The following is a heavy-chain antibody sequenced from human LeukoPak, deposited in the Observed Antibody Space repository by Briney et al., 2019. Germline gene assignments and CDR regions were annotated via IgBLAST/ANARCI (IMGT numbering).Heavy chain of an antibody. J-gene: IGHJ6*02. D-gene: IGHD2-2*01. CDR1: GFTVSSNY. Sequence: GGSLRLSCAASGFTVSSNYMSWVRQAPGKGLEWGSVIYSGGSTYYADSVKCRFTISRDNSKTTLYLQMNSLRAEDTAVYYCARDSIVVVPAAPYYGMDVWGQGTTVTVSS. CDR3: ARDSIVVVPAAPYYGMDV. V-gene: IGHV3-66*01. CDR2: IYSGGST.